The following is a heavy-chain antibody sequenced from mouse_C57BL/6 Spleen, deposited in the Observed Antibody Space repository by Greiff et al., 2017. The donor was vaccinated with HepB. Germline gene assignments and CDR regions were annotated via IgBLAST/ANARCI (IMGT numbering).Heavy chain of an antibody. V-gene: IGHV3-6*01. CDR1: GYSITSGYY. J-gene: IGHJ3*01. D-gene: IGHD2-1*01. Sequence: VQLKESGPGLVKPSQSLSLTCSVTGYSITSGYYWNWIRQFPGNKLEWMGYISYDGSNNYNPSLKNRISITRDTSKNQFFLKLNSVTTEDTATYYCARAPPCGNYGAWFAYWGQGTLVTVSA. CDR3: ARAPPCGNYGAWFAY. CDR2: ISYDGSN.